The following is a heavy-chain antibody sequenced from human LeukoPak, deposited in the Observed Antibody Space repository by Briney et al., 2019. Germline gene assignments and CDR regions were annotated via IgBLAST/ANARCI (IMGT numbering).Heavy chain of an antibody. J-gene: IGHJ4*02. CDR3: ARLRDYSDTSGYYRFDY. CDR2: IDPSDSYT. Sequence: GESLKISCKGSGYSFTSYWISWVRQMPGKGLEWMGRIDPSDSYTNYSPSFQGHVTISADKSISTAYLQWSSLKASDTAMYYCARLRDYSDTSGYYRFDYWGQGTLVTVSS. D-gene: IGHD3-22*01. V-gene: IGHV5-10-1*01. CDR1: GYSFTSYW.